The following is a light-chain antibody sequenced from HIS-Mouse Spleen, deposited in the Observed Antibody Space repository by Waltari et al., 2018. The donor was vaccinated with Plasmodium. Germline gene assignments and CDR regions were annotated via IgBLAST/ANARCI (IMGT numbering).Light chain of an antibody. CDR3: YSTDSSGNHRV. Sequence: SYELTQPPSVSVSPGQTARIPCSGDALPKKSAYLYQQKSGQAPVLVIYEDSKRPPGIPERFSGSSSGTMATLTISGAQVEDEADYYCYSTDSSGNHRVFGGGTKLTVL. J-gene: IGLJ3*02. V-gene: IGLV3-10*01. CDR1: ALPKKS. CDR2: EDS.